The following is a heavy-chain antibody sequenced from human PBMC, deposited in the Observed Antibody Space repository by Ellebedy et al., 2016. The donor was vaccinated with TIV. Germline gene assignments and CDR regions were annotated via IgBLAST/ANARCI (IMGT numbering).Heavy chain of an antibody. CDR2: VYYSGKT. Sequence: MPSETLSLTCAVYGGSLSGYYWNWIRQPPGRGLEYIGYVYYSGKTNYSPSLKDRVTISLDTSKSQFSLNLNSVTAADTAVYYCARKSLSNWSFDLWGRGTLVTVSS. CDR1: GGSLSGYY. V-gene: IGHV4-59*01. J-gene: IGHJ2*01. CDR3: ARKSLSNWSFDL.